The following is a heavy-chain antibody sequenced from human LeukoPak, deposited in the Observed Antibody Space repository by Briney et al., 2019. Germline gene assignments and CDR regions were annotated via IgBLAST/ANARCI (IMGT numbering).Heavy chain of an antibody. Sequence: GRSLRLSCAASGFTFSSYAMHWVRQAPGKGLDWVAVISYDGSNKYNADSVKGRFTISRDNSNNTLYLQMNSLRAEDTAVYYCARDLVNWARSIYAMDVWGQGTTVIVSS. CDR2: ISYDGSNK. CDR1: GFTFSSYA. V-gene: IGHV3-30-3*01. D-gene: IGHD7-27*01. CDR3: ARDLVNWARSIYAMDV. J-gene: IGHJ6*02.